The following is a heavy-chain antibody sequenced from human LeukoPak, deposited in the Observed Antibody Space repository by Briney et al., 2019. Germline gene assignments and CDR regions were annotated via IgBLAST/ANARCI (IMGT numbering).Heavy chain of an antibody. V-gene: IGHV3-15*01. CDR1: GFTFSNAW. CDR3: TTSYYYDSSGYYYSYFDY. CDR2: IKSKTDGGKT. Sequence: GGSLRLSCAASGFTFSNAWMSWVGQAPGKGGEWVGRIKSKTDGGKTDYAAPVKGRFTISRDDSKNTLYLQMNSLKTEDTAVYYCTTSYYYDSSGYYYSYFDYWGQGTLVTVSS. D-gene: IGHD3-22*01. J-gene: IGHJ4*02.